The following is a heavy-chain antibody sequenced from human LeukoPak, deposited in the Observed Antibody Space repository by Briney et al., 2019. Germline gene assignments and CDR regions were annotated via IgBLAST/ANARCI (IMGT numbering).Heavy chain of an antibody. J-gene: IGHJ4*02. CDR1: GFTFSSYA. D-gene: IGHD2-2*02. V-gene: IGHV3-30-3*01. CDR2: ISYDGSNK. CDR3: ARDYGVYCSSTSCYTYYFDY. Sequence: GGSLRLSCAASGFTFSSYAMHWVRQAPGKGLEWVAVISYDGSNKYYADSVKGRFTISRDNSKNTLYLQMNSLRAEDTAVYYCARDYGVYCSSTSCYTYYFDYWGQGTLVTVYS.